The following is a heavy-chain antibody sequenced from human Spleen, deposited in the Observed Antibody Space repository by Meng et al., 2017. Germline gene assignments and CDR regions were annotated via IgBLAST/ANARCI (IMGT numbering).Heavy chain of an antibody. Sequence: QVQLQESGPGLVKPSEALSLTCSVSGGSISTSGYYWGWIRQPPGKGLEWIGSIGHSGITYYTPSLKSRVTVSIDTSKSQFSLKLTSVTAADTAVYYCVRSSGWVRTGFDPWGQGTLVPSPQ. J-gene: IGHJ5*02. V-gene: IGHV4-39*01. CDR3: VRSSGWVRTGFDP. CDR1: GGSISTSGYY. D-gene: IGHD6-19*01. CDR2: IGHSGIT.